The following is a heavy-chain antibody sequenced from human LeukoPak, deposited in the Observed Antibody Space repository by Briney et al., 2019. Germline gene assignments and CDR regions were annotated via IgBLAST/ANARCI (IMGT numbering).Heavy chain of an antibody. Sequence: GGSLKLSCAASGFTFSNYWMTWVRQAPGKGLEWVANIKHDGSEDYYLDSVKGRFTISRDNAKSSMWLQMNSLRAEDTAVYYCAKEIWPTVTTPGHTHFDYWGQGTLVTVSS. CDR2: IKHDGSED. V-gene: IGHV3-7*01. CDR1: GFTFSNYW. J-gene: IGHJ4*02. CDR3: AKEIWPTVTTPGHTHFDY. D-gene: IGHD4-17*01.